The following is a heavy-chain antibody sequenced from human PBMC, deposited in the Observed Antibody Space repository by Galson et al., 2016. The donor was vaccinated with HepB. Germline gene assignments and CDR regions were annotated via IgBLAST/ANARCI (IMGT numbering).Heavy chain of an antibody. D-gene: IGHD6-13*01. Sequence: SLRLSCAASGFIFSVYNMNWARQAPGKGLEWVSSINSISSDIYYGDSVKGRFTISRDNAKNSLYLQMNSLRAEDTAVYYCAKGIAAGWGYWGQGTLVTVSS. CDR1: GFIFSVYN. J-gene: IGHJ4*02. CDR2: INSISSDI. V-gene: IGHV3-21*01. CDR3: AKGIAAGWGY.